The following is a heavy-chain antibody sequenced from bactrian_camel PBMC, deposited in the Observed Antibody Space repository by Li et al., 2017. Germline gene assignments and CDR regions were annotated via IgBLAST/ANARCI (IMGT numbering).Heavy chain of an antibody. CDR1: GNTDVTYC. CDR2: IDSDGKI. D-gene: IGHD1*01. Sequence: VQLVESGGGSVQAGDSLRLSCEITGNTDVTYCMGWFRQAQGKEREGVASIDSDGKITYADSVKGRFTIVQGDNKSSLYLHMDNLRPEDAAVYYCAADEGPKFPEPCSVAADTFAWARGPRSPSP. V-gene: IGHV3S55*01. J-gene: IGHJ4*01.